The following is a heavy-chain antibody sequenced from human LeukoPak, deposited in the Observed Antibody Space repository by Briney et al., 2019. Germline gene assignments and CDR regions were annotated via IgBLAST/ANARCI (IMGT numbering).Heavy chain of an antibody. CDR2: ISSSSTI. D-gene: IGHD6-13*01. CDR3: ARALYSTSWSGRPYYFDY. Sequence: PGGSLRLSCAASGFTFSSYSMNWVRQAPGKGLEWVSYISSSSTIYYADSVKGRFTISRDNAKNSLYLQMNSLRAEDTAVYYCARALYSTSWSGRPYYFDYWGQGTLVTVSS. CDR1: GFTFSSYS. V-gene: IGHV3-48*01. J-gene: IGHJ4*02.